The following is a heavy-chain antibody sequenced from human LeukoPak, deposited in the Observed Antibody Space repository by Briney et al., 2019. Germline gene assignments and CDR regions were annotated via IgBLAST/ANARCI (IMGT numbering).Heavy chain of an antibody. J-gene: IGHJ4*02. Sequence: ASVKVSCKASGYTFTGYYMHWVRQAPGQGLEWMERINPNSGGTNYAQKFQGRVTMTRDTSISTAYMELSRLRSDDTAVYYCARARSTSRAGTVGWGQGTLVTVSS. CDR3: ARARSTSRAGTVG. CDR2: INPNSGGT. D-gene: IGHD6-19*01. V-gene: IGHV1-2*06. CDR1: GYTFTGYY.